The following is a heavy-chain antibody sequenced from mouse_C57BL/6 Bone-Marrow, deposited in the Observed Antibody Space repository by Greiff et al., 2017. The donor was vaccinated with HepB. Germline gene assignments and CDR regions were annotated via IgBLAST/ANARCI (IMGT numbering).Heavy chain of an antibody. Sequence: EVQLVESGGGLVKPGGSLKLSCAASGFTFSSYAISWVRQTPEKRLEWVATISDGGSYTYYPDNVKGRFTISRDNAKNNLYLQMSHLKSEDTAMYYCARDLGDGYFDYWGQGTTLTVSS. J-gene: IGHJ2*01. CDR2: ISDGGSYT. V-gene: IGHV5-4*01. CDR3: ARDLGDGYFDY. D-gene: IGHD2-3*01. CDR1: GFTFSSYA.